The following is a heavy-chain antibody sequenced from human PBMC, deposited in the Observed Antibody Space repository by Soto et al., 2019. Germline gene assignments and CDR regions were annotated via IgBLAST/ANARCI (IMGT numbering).Heavy chain of an antibody. V-gene: IGHV1-69*17. D-gene: IGHD3-22*01. J-gene: IGHJ4*02. CDR3: ARTSTDLNYDSRGYHDY. Sequence: QVQLVQSGAEVKKPGSSVKVSCKASGGTFSSYAISWVRQAPGQGLEWMGGIIPVFGIANFAQKFQGRVTITADQCTSTAYMELSSLRSEDTAVYYCARTSTDLNYDSRGYHDYWGQGPLITVSS. CDR1: GGTFSSYA. CDR2: IIPVFGIA.